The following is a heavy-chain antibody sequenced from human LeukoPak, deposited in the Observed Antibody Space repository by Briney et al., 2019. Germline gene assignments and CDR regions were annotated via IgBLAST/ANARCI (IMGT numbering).Heavy chain of an antibody. J-gene: IGHJ4*02. CDR2: IKQDGSEK. CDR3: VSGSGWVFDY. Sequence: GGSLRLSCAASGFTFSNYWMSWVRQAPGKGLEWVANIKQDGSEKYYVDSVKGRFTISRDNAKNSLYLQMNSLRAEDTAVYYCVSGSGWVFDYWGQGTLVPVSS. CDR1: GFTFSNYW. D-gene: IGHD6-19*01. V-gene: IGHV3-7*01.